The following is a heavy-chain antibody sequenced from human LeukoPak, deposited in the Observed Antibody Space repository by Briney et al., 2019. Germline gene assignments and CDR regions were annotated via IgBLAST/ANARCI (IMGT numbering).Heavy chain of an antibody. D-gene: IGHD1-1*01. J-gene: IGHJ4*02. Sequence: PGGSLRLSCAASGFTFSSHWMSWVRQAPGKGLEWVANIKQDGSEKYYVDSVKGRFTISRDNAKNSLYLQMNSLRAEDTAVYYCARGTYWGQGTLVTVSS. V-gene: IGHV3-7*03. CDR1: GFTFSSHW. CDR2: IKQDGSEK. CDR3: ARGTY.